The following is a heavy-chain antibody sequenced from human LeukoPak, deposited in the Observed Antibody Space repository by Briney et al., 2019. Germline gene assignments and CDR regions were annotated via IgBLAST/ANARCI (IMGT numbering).Heavy chain of an antibody. V-gene: IGHV1-24*01. CDR3: ATDPYSGGRLGEFDF. CDR2: YDPEDGET. J-gene: IGHJ4*02. D-gene: IGHD1-26*01. CDR1: GYTLSELS. Sequence: ASVKVSCKVSGYTLSELSIHWVRQAPGKGLEWMGGYDPEDGETFSAQKFQGRVTMTEDTSTDTAHMELSSLRSEDTAVYYCATDPYSGGRLGEFDFWGQGILVTVSP.